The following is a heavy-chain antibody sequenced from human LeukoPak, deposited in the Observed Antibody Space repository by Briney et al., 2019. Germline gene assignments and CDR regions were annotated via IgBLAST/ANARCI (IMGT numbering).Heavy chain of an antibody. J-gene: IGHJ4*02. CDR2: IAASGTT. D-gene: IGHD3-9*01. Sequence: SETLSLTCSVSGGSISSYYWSWIRQPPGKGLEFIGYIAASGTTKHNPSLKSRVTISMDTSKNQFSLELTSVTAADTAVYYCARFPYFEGFDYWGQGTLVTVSS. V-gene: IGHV4-4*08. CDR1: GGSISSYY. CDR3: ARFPYFEGFDY.